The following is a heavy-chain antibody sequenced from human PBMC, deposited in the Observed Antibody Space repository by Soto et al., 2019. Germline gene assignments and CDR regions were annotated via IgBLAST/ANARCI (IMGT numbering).Heavy chain of an antibody. CDR3: ARDAHGGFDY. V-gene: IGHV4-34*09. D-gene: IGHD4-17*01. Sequence: SETLSLTCAVYGGSFSGYYWSWIRQPPGKGLEWIGEINHSGSTYYNPSLKSRVTISVDTSKNQFSLKLSSVTAADTAVYYCARDAHGGFDYWGQGTLVTVSS. CDR1: GGSFSGYY. CDR2: INHSGST. J-gene: IGHJ4*02.